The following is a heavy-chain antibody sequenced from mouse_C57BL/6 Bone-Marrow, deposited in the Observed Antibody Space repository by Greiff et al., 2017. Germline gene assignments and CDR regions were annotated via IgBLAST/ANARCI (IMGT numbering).Heavy chain of an antibody. CDR1: GFTFSSYG. J-gene: IGHJ4*01. CDR3: ARYDYAAMDY. Sequence: EVKLMESGGDLVKPGGSLKLSCAASGFTFSSYGMSWVRQTPDKRLEWVATISSGGSYTYYPDSVKGRVTISRDNAKNTLYLQRSSLKSEDTAMYYCARYDYAAMDYWGQGTSVTVSS. V-gene: IGHV5-6*01. CDR2: ISSGGSYT.